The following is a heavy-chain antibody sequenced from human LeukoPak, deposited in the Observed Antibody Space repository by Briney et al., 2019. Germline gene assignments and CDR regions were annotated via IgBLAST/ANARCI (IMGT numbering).Heavy chain of an antibody. Sequence: PGGSLRLSCAASGFTFSSYGMHWVRQAPGKGLEWVAFIRYDGSNKYYADSVKGRFTISRDNSKNTLYLQMNSLRAEDTAVYYCAKDYVSMRPTGYWGQGTLVTVSS. V-gene: IGHV3-30*02. D-gene: IGHD2-8*01. CDR3: AKDYVSMRPTGY. CDR2: IRYDGSNK. CDR1: GFTFSSYG. J-gene: IGHJ4*02.